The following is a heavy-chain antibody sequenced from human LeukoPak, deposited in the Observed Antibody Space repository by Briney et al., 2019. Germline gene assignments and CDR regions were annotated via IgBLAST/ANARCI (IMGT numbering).Heavy chain of an antibody. CDR2: IYYSGST. D-gene: IGHD6-13*01. J-gene: IGHJ5*02. CDR3: ARVRIAAAGTNWFDP. Sequence: SETLSLTCTVSGGSISSYYWSWIRQPPGKGLEWIGYIYYSGSTNYNPSLKSRVTISVDTSKNQFSLKLRSVTAADTAVYYCARVRIAAAGTNWFDPWGQGTLVTVSS. CDR1: GGSISSYY. V-gene: IGHV4-59*01.